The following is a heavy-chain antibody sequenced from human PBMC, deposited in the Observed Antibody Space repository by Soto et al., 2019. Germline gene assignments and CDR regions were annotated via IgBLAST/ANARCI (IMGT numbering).Heavy chain of an antibody. Sequence: EVQLLESGGGLVQPGGSLRLSCAASGFTFSNYGMSWVRQAPGKGLEWVAGISSGGGNTYYADSVKGRFTISRDNSRNTLYLQMNRMRAEDTAVYYGATRAYYDIRGYYEYYFDYWGQGSLVTVSS. V-gene: IGHV3-23*01. CDR1: GFTFSNYG. J-gene: IGHJ4*02. CDR2: ISSGGGNT. CDR3: ATRAYYDIRGYYEYYFDY. D-gene: IGHD3-22*01.